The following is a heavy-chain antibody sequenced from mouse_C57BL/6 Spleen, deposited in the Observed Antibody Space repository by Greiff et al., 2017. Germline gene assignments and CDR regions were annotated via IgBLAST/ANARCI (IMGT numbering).Heavy chain of an antibody. Sequence: EVKLVESEAGLVQPGSSMKLSCTASGFTFSDYYMAWVRQVPEQGLEWVANINPAGSSTYYLDSLKSSFIFSRDNAKNILYLQMSSLKSEDTATYYCAREYGSSYEGDFDVWGTGTTVTVSS. CDR1: GFTFSDYY. J-gene: IGHJ1*03. CDR3: AREYGSSYEGDFDV. V-gene: IGHV5-16*01. CDR2: INPAGSST. D-gene: IGHD1-1*01.